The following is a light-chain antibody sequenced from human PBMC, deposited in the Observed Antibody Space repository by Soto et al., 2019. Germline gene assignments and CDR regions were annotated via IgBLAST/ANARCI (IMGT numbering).Light chain of an antibody. V-gene: IGKV3-20*01. CDR1: QSVGGRH. Sequence: EIVLTQSPGTLSLSPGERGALSCRASQSVGGRHLAWYQQKPGQAPRPLIYGASTRATGIPDRFSGSGSGTDFTLTISRLEPEDFAVYYCQQYVTSPLLFGGGTKVEIK. CDR2: GAS. CDR3: QQYVTSPLL. J-gene: IGKJ4*01.